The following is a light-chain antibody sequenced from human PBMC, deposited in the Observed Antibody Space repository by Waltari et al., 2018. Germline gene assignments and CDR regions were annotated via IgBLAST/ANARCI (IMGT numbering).Light chain of an antibody. CDR3: CSYAGSRIHVL. CDR2: DVR. CDR1: SSDVGGYNY. Sequence: QSALTQPASVSGSPGQSITISCPGTSSDVGGYNYVSCYQQYPGKAPKLMIYDVRKRPSGVSTRFSGSKSGNTAALTISGLQAEDEADYYCCSYAGSRIHVLFGGGTKLTVL. V-gene: IGLV2-23*02. J-gene: IGLJ2*01.